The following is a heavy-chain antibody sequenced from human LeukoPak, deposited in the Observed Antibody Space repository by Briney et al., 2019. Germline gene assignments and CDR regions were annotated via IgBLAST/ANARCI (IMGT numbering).Heavy chain of an antibody. CDR1: GFTFSSYS. CDR2: ISSSSSYI. CDR3: ARGQTSGSFIIDY. D-gene: IGHD3-10*01. V-gene: IGHV3-21*01. Sequence: GGSLRLSCAASGFTFSSYSMNWVRQAPGKGLEWVSSISSSSSYIYYADSVKGRFTISRDNAKNSLYLQMNNLRAEDTAMYYCARGQTSGSFIIDYWGQGTLVTVSS. J-gene: IGHJ4*02.